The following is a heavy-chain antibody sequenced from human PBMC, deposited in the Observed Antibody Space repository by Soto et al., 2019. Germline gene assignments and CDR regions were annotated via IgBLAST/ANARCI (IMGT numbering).Heavy chain of an antibody. J-gene: IGHJ4*02. Sequence: ASVKVSFKASGYTFIHYAIHWVRQAPGQRPEWMGLINPASGNTQYSQKFQGRFTITRDTSANTAYMELSSLGSEDTAVYFCSRTGYRTGLYCYFDCWAQGSLVTVS. CDR1: GYTFIHYA. CDR3: SRTGYRTGLYCYFDC. D-gene: IGHD6-19*01. CDR2: INPASGNT. V-gene: IGHV1-3*01.